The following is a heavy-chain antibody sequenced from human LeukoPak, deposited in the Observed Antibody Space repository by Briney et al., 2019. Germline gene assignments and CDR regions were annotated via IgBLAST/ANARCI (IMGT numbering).Heavy chain of an antibody. D-gene: IGHD3-22*01. CDR3: AKDSPPSVVITLYYFDY. J-gene: IGHJ4*02. CDR1: GFTMSTNA. V-gene: IGHV3-23*01. CDR2: IEGSVDKT. Sequence: GGSLRLSCAGSGFTMSTNAMSWVRQAPGKGLEWVSAIEGSVDKTHYADSVKGRFTISRDNSKNTLYLQMNSLRAEDTAVYYCAKDSPPSVVITLYYFDYWGQGTLVTVSS.